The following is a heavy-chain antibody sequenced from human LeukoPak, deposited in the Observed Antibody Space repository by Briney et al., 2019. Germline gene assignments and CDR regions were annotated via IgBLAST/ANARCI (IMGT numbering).Heavy chain of an antibody. D-gene: IGHD3-10*01. Sequence: PGGSLRLSCAASGFTFSSYAMSWVRQAPGKGLEWVSAISGSGGSTYYADSVKGRFTISRDNSKNTLYLQMNSLRAEDTAVYYCAKGGYGSGSYYPYYLDYWGKGTLVTVSS. V-gene: IGHV3-23*01. CDR2: ISGSGGST. CDR3: AKGGYGSGSYYPYYLDY. J-gene: IGHJ4*02. CDR1: GFTFSSYA.